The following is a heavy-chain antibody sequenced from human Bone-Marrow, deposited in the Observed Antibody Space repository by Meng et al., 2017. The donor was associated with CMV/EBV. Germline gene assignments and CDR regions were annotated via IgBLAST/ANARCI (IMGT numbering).Heavy chain of an antibody. J-gene: IGHJ4*01. D-gene: IGHD3-9*01. CDR3: ARSGGSLTGALPPDD. CDR1: GFTFSSYS. CDR2: ISSSGSTI. V-gene: IGHV3-48*04. Sequence: GGSLRLSCAASGFTFSSYSMNWVRQAPGKGLEWVSYISSSGSTIYYADSVKGRFTISRDNAKNSLYLQMNSLRAEDTAVYYCARSGGSLTGALPPDDWGPGNLVNLAS.